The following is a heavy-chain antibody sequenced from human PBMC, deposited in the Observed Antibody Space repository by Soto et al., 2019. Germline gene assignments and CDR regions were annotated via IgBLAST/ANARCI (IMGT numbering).Heavy chain of an antibody. CDR1: GFTFSSYA. J-gene: IGHJ3*02. Sequence: GGSLRLSCAASGFTFSSYAMTWVRQTLGKGLEWVSAISGSGGSTYYTDSVKGRFTISRDNSKNTLYLQMNSLRAEDTAVYYCAKASYLQYPDGFDIWGQGTMVTVSS. V-gene: IGHV3-23*01. D-gene: IGHD3-16*01. CDR3: AKASYLQYPDGFDI. CDR2: ISGSGGST.